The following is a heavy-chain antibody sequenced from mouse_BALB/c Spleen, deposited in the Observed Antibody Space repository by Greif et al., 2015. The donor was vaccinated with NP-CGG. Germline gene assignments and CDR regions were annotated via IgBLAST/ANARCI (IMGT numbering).Heavy chain of an antibody. V-gene: IGHV1S81*02. D-gene: IGHD2-10*01. CDR1: GYTFTSYW. CDR2: INPSNGGT. CDR3: ARAYYGNFLDY. J-gene: IGHJ2*01. Sequence: VHLVESGAELVRPGVSVKLSCKASGYTFTSYWMHWIKQRPEQGLERIGEINPSNGGTNYNEKFKSKATLTVDKSSSTAYMQLSSLTSEDSAVCYCARAYYGNFLDYWGQGTTLTVSS.